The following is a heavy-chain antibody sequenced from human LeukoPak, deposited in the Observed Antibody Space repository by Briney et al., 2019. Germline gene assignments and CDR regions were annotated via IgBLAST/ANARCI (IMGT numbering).Heavy chain of an antibody. J-gene: IGHJ4*02. Sequence: PGGSLRLSCEASGFIFSDYYMSWVRQAPGKGLEWLSSISGTNTYISHADSVKGRFTIARDNVRNSLYLQMNSLRTEDTAIYYCARVVRRGHYLDYWGQGTLVTVSS. D-gene: IGHD1-26*01. V-gene: IGHV3-21*01. CDR1: GFIFSDYY. CDR3: ARVVRRGHYLDY. CDR2: ISGTNTYI.